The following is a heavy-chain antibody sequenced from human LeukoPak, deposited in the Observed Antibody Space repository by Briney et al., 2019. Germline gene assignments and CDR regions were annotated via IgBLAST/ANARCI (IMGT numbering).Heavy chain of an antibody. V-gene: IGHV1-69*05. CDR1: GGTFSSYA. J-gene: IGHJ5*02. CDR3: ARVNLGPSPWFDP. CDR2: IIPIFGTA. D-gene: IGHD2-2*01. Sequence: ASVKVSCKASGGTFSSYAISWVRQAPGQGLEWMGGIIPIFGTADYAQKFQGRVTITTDESTSTAYMELSSLRSEDTAVYYCARVNLGPSPWFDPWGQGTLVTVSS.